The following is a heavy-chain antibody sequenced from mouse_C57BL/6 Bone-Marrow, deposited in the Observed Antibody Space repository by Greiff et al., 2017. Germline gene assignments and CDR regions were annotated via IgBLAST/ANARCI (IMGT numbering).Heavy chain of an antibody. J-gene: IGHJ2*01. Sequence: QVQLQQPGAELVMPGASVKLSCKASGYTFTSYWMHWVKQRPGQGLEWIGEIDPSDSYTNYNQKFKGKSTLTVDKSSSTAYMQLSSLTSEDSAVYYCARSYSHFDYWGQGTTLTVSS. CDR1: GYTFTSYW. CDR2: IDPSDSYT. CDR3: ARSYSHFDY. D-gene: IGHD2-12*01. V-gene: IGHV1-69*01.